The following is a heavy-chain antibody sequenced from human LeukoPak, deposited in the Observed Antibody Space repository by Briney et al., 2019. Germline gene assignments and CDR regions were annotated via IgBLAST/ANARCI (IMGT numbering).Heavy chain of an antibody. Sequence: SVKVSCKASGGTFSSYAISWVRQAPGQGLEWMGGFIPIFGTANYAQKFQGRVTITTDESTSTAYMELSSLRSEDTAVYYCARGLLEWLYFDYWGQGTLVTVSS. CDR1: GGTFSSYA. CDR2: FIPIFGTA. D-gene: IGHD3-3*01. CDR3: ARGLLEWLYFDY. V-gene: IGHV1-69*05. J-gene: IGHJ4*02.